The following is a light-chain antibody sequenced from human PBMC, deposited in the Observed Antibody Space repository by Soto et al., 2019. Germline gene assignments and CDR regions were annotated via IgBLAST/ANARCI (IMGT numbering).Light chain of an antibody. CDR1: SSDVGGYDY. CDR3: CSYAGRYPNWV. CDR2: DVS. Sequence: QSALTQPRSVSGSPGQSVTISCTGTSSDVGGYDYVSWYQQHPGKAPKLMIYDVSKRPSGVPDRFSGSKSGNTASLTISGLQTEDEADYYCCSYAGRYPNWVFGGGTKVTVL. V-gene: IGLV2-11*01. J-gene: IGLJ3*02.